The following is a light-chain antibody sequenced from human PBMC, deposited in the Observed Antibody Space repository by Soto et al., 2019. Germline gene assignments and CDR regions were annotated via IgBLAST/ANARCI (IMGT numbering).Light chain of an antibody. V-gene: IGKV4-1*01. J-gene: IGKJ1*01. CDR1: QSLFDSSTNKNY. Sequence: DIVMTQSPDSLAVSLGERATINCNSSQSLFDSSTNKNYLAWYQQKSGQPPKLLIYWSSTRESGVPDRFSSSGSGTHFTLTISTLQAEDVAVYYCQQYYSPLWTFGQGSKVEVK. CDR3: QQYYSPLWT. CDR2: WSS.